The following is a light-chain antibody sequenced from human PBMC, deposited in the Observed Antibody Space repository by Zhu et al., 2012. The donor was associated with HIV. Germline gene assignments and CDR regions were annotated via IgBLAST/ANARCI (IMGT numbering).Light chain of an antibody. Sequence: EILMTQSPATLSVSPGTRATLSCRASQSVSSSDLAWFQQRPGQAPRLLIYGASSRATDIPDRFSGSGSGTDFTLTISRLEPEDFAVYYCRHYGTSPPLTFGGGTKVEIK. V-gene: IGKV3-20*01. CDR1: QSVSSSD. CDR3: RHYGTSPPLT. CDR2: GAS. J-gene: IGKJ4*01.